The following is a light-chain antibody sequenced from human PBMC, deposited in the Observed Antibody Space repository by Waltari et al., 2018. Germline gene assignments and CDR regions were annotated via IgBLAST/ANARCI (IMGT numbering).Light chain of an antibody. CDR2: DAS. V-gene: IGKV3-15*01. J-gene: IGKJ5*01. CDR3: QQYNRWPPIT. CDR1: QSVTSN. Sequence: IVLTQSPATLSVSPGERAIISCRASQSVTSNLAWYQQKPGQAPRLLIYDASTRATSIPARFRGSGSGTDFTLTISSLQSEDSATYYCQQYNRWPPITFGQGTRLEIK.